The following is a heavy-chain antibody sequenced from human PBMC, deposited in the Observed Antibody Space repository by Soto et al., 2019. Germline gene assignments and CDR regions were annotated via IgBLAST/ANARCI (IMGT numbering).Heavy chain of an antibody. Sequence: QVQLVQSGAEVKKPGASVMVSCKASGYTFRDYDINWVRQASGQGLEWMGWMNPNSGNTAYAQKFQGRVTMTGDTTTNTAYLELSSLTSADTAVYYCKRRARIGKQLWLPFDSWAQGTLVTVSS. J-gene: IGHJ4*02. V-gene: IGHV1-8*01. CDR1: GYTFRDYD. D-gene: IGHD3-22*01. CDR2: MNPNSGNT. CDR3: KRRARIGKQLWLPFDS.